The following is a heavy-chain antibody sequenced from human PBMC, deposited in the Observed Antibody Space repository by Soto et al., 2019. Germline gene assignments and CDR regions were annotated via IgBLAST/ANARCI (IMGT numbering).Heavy chain of an antibody. CDR3: AGYYHDSSGPDHEPDAFDI. Sequence: WGSLIFFCAASGFTFSIYAMRWVGQAPGKGLAWVAVISYDGSNKYYADSVNGRFTISRDNSKNTLYLQMNSLRAEDTAVYYCAGYYHDSSGPDHEPDAFDIWGQGTMVTVSS. CDR1: GFTFSIYA. D-gene: IGHD3-22*01. J-gene: IGHJ3*02. CDR2: ISYDGSNK. V-gene: IGHV3-30-3*01.